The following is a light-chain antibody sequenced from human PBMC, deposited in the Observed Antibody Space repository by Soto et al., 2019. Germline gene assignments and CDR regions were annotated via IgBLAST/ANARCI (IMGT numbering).Light chain of an antibody. CDR1: QSISNW. Sequence: DIQMTQSPSTLSASVGDRVTITCRASQSISNWLAWYQHKPGMSPKLLIYDASILQSGVPSRFSGSGSETEVTLTISSLQPADFATYYCQQYNTYWTFGQGNKLEFK. V-gene: IGKV1-5*01. CDR3: QQYNTYWT. J-gene: IGKJ1*01. CDR2: DAS.